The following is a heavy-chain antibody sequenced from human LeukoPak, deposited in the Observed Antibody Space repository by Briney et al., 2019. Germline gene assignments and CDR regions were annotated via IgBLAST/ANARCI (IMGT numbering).Heavy chain of an antibody. D-gene: IGHD3-10*01. CDR2: TYYRSKLYN. V-gene: IGHV6-1*01. CDR3: ARKTLSADSFDI. CDR1: GDNVSSHSTA. J-gene: IGHJ3*02. Sequence: KPSQTLSLTCAISGDNVSSHSTAWNWIRQPPSRGLDWLVRTYYRSKLYNDYTVSVKSRITFNPNTSKNQFSLRLNSVTPEDTAVYYCARKTLSADSFDIWGQGTLVTVSS.